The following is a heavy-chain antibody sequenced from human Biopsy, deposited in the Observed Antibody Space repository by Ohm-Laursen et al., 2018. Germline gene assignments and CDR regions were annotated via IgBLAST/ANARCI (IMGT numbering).Heavy chain of an antibody. CDR2: ISSSGRTM. CDR3: ATTRSFDN. CDR1: GFSFSDYY. V-gene: IGHV3-11*01. D-gene: IGHD5-24*01. J-gene: IGHJ4*02. Sequence: SLRLSCTASGFSFSDYYMIWIRQALGKGLEWVSYISSSGRTMYYADSVKGRFTISRDNANKSLYLQMNSLRAEDTAVYYCATTRSFDNWGQGTLVTVSS.